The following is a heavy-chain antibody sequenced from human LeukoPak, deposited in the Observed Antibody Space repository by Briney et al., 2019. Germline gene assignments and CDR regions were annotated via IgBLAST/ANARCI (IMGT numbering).Heavy chain of an antibody. CDR1: GGSISNTNYY. D-gene: IGHD7-27*01. V-gene: IGHV4-39*01. Sequence: PSETLSLTCTVSGGSISNTNYYWGWIRQPPGRGLEWIGNIYYSGNTYYNSSLKSRVTISVDTSKNQFSLKLSSETAADTAVYYCASLLNGGVAHWFDPWGQGTLVTVSS. J-gene: IGHJ5*02. CDR3: ASLLNGGVAHWFDP. CDR2: IYYSGNT.